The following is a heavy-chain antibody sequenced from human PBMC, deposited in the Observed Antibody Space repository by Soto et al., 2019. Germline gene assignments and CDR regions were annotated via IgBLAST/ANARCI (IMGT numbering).Heavy chain of an antibody. V-gene: IGHV4-59*01. D-gene: IGHD6-19*01. CDR2: IYYSGST. CDR3: ARGANLAVAEVNF. CDR1: GGSISSYY. Sequence: QVQLQESGPGLVKPSETLSLTCTVSGGSISSYYLSWIRQPPGKGLEWIGYIYYSGSTNYNPSLKSRVTISVDTSKNQFSLKLSSVTAADTAVYYCARGANLAVAEVNFWGQGTLVTVSS. J-gene: IGHJ4*02.